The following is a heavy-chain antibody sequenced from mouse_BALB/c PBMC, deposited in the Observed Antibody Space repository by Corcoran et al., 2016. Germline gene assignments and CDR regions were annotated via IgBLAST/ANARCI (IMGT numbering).Heavy chain of an antibody. V-gene: IGHV9-3-1*01. CDR3: ASDPSWFAY. J-gene: IGHJ3*01. Sequence: QIQLVQSGPELKKPGETVKISCKASGYTFINYGMNWVKQAPGKGLKWMGWINTYTGEPTYADDFKGRLAFSLETSTNTAYLQINNIKNEDTATYFCASDPSWFAYWAQGTLVTVSA. CDR2: INTYTGEP. CDR1: GYTFINYG.